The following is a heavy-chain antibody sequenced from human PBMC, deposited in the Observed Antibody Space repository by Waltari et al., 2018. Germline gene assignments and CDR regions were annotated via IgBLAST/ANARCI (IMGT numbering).Heavy chain of an antibody. CDR1: GGTFLSYA. CDR3: ARDYEGREWLLGY. Sequence: QVQLVQSWAVVQKPGSSVQVCCKSSGGTFLSYAISWVRQAPGQGLEWMGGIIPIFGTANYAQKFQGRVTITADESTSTAYMELSSLRSEDTAVYYCARDYEGREWLLGYWGQGTLVTVSS. D-gene: IGHD3-3*01. J-gene: IGHJ4*02. V-gene: IGHV1-69*12. CDR2: IIPIFGTA.